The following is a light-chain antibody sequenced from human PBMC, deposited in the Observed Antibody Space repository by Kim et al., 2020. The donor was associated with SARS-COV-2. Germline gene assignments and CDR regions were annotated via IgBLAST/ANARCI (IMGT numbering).Light chain of an antibody. Sequence: QLVLTQSPSASASLGASVTLTCTLSSGHSSYAIAWHQQQPEKGTRYLMKLNSDGSQSKGDGIPYRFSGSSSGAERYLTISSRQSEDEADYYCQTWGTGIHWVFGGGTKLTVL. J-gene: IGLJ3*02. CDR1: SGHSSYA. CDR3: QTWGTGIHWV. CDR2: LNSDGSQ. V-gene: IGLV4-69*01.